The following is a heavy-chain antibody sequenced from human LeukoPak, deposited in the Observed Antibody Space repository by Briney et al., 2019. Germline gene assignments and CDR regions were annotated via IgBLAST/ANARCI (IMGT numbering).Heavy chain of an antibody. CDR1: GFTFSSYG. CDR2: ISYDGSNK. J-gene: IGHJ1*01. CDR3: ARDNRLPPARPGYSNGWYFQH. Sequence: PGRSLRLSCAASGFTFSSYGMHWVRQAPGKGLEWVAVISYDGSNKYYADSVKGRFTISRDNSKNTLYLQMNSLRAEDTAVYYCARDNRLPPARPGYSNGWYFQHWGQGTLVTVSS. D-gene: IGHD6-19*01. V-gene: IGHV3-30*03.